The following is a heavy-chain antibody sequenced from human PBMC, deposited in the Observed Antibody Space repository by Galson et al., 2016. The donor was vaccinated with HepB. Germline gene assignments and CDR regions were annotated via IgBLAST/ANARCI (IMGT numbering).Heavy chain of an antibody. J-gene: IGHJ4*02. V-gene: IGHV6-1*01. Sequence: CAISGDSVSSNSAAWNWIRQSPSRGLEWLGRTYYRSKWYDDYALSVNSRISINPDTSRHQFSLQLNSVTPEDTAVYYCARGASTVLPLARIFDSWGQGTLVTVSS. D-gene: IGHD2-21*02. CDR3: ARGASTVLPLARIFDS. CDR2: TYYRSKWYD. CDR1: GDSVSSNSAA.